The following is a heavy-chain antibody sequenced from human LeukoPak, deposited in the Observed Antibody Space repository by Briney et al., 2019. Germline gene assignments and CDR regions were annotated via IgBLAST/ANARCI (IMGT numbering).Heavy chain of an antibody. J-gene: IGHJ4*02. CDR1: GGSISTYY. CDR2: IYYRGNT. V-gene: IGHV4-59*01. CDR3: ARSGSGSYGPVDY. Sequence: SETLSLTCTVSGGSISTYYWSWIRHSPGKGLEWIGYIYYRGNTNYNPSLKSRVTISLDTYKNQFSLKLSSVTAADTAVYYCARSGSGSYGPVDYWGQGTLVTVSS. D-gene: IGHD3-10*01.